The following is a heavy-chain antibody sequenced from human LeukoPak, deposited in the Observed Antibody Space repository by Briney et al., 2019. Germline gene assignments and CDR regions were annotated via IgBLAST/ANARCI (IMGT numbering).Heavy chain of an antibody. Sequence: ASVKVSCKASGYTFINNDINWVRQAPGQGLEWMAWIDPKNGNRGYAQNFQGRVTMTTDTSMGTAYMELSSLTSEATAVYYCARSHTRNGFCGGGRCYPAVWWFDPWGQGTLVIVSS. D-gene: IGHD2-15*01. CDR2: IDPKNGNR. V-gene: IGHV1-8*01. CDR3: ARSHTRNGFCGGGRCYPAVWWFDP. CDR1: GYTFINND. J-gene: IGHJ5*02.